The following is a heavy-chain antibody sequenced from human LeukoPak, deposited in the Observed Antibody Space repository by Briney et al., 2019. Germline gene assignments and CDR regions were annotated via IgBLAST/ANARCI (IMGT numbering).Heavy chain of an antibody. V-gene: IGHV3-21*01. Sequence: GGSLRLSCAASGFTFSSYSMNWARQAPGKGLEWVSSISSSSSYIYYADSVKGRFTISRDNAKNSLYLQMNSLRAEDTAVYYCARGARGYYDSSGYYFYYWGQGTLVTVSS. J-gene: IGHJ4*02. D-gene: IGHD3-22*01. CDR3: ARGARGYYDSSGYYFYY. CDR2: ISSSSSYI. CDR1: GFTFSSYS.